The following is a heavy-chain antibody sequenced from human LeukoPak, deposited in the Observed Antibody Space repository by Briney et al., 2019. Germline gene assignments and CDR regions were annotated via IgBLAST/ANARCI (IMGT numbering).Heavy chain of an antibody. Sequence: PGGSLRLSCAASGFTFSSYAMSWVRQAPGKGLEWVSAISGSGSSTYYADSVKGRFTISRDSSKDTLYLQMNGLRAEDTAVYYCARGRSGSYMYDYWGQGTLVTVSS. V-gene: IGHV3-23*01. CDR3: ARGRSGSYMYDY. CDR2: ISGSGSST. CDR1: GFTFSSYA. D-gene: IGHD6-13*01. J-gene: IGHJ4*02.